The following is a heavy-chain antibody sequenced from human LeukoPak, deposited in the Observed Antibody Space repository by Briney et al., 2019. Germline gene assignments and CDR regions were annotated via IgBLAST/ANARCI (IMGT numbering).Heavy chain of an antibody. V-gene: IGHV3-30-3*01. CDR1: GFTFSNYA. CDR2: ISYDGSNK. CDR3: ARGFGLERLALRGYYGMDV. J-gene: IGHJ6*02. Sequence: GGSLRLSCAASGFTFSNYAMHWVRQAPGKGLEWVAVISYDGSNKYYADSVKGRFTISRDNSKNTLYLQMNSLRAEDTAVYYCARGFGLERLALRGYYGMDVWGQGTTVTVSS. D-gene: IGHD1-1*01.